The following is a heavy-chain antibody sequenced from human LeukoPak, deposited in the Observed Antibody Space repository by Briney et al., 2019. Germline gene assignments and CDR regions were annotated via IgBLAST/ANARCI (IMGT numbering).Heavy chain of an antibody. CDR2: ITSSSIYK. J-gene: IGHJ4*02. Sequence: GGSLRLSCATSGFTFSRYNMNWVRQAPGKGLEWVSSITSSSIYKYYADSMKGRFTISRDNAKNSLYLQMNSLRVEDTAVYYCASGGHIDYWGQGTLVTVSS. D-gene: IGHD3-16*01. CDR3: ASGGHIDY. CDR1: GFTFSRYN. V-gene: IGHV3-21*01.